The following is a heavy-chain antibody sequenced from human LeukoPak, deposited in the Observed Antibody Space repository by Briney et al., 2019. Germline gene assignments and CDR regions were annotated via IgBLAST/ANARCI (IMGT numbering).Heavy chain of an antibody. CDR1: GGSISSYY. V-gene: IGHV4-59*01. J-gene: IGHJ4*02. D-gene: IGHD3-9*01. CDR2: IYYIGST. Sequence: SETLSLTCTVSGGSISSYYWSWIRQPPGKGLEWIGFIYYIGSTSYNPSLKSRVTLSLDTSKNQFSLKLSSVTAADTAVYYCARGGYYNVDYWGQGTLVTVSS. CDR3: ARGGYYNVDY.